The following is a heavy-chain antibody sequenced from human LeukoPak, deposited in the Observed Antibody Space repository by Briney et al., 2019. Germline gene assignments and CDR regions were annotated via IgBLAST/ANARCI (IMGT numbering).Heavy chain of an antibody. V-gene: IGHV3-23*01. CDR3: AKTQGFFDH. J-gene: IGHJ4*02. CDR1: GFTFSNNG. CDR2: ISDGGDTT. Sequence: GGSLRLSCAASGFTFSNNGMTWVRQAPGKGMEWVTGISDGGDTTYYAGSVKGRFTVSGDNSKNILYLQMNSLRAEDTAIYYCAKTQGFFDHWGQGSLVTVSS.